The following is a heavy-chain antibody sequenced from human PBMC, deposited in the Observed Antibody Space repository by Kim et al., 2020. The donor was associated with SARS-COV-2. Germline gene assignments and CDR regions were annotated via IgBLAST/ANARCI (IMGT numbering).Heavy chain of an antibody. Sequence: GGSLRLSCAASGFTFSSYSMNWVRQAPGKGLEWVSYISSSSSTIYYADSVKGRFTISRDNAKNSLYLQMNSLRAEDTAVYYCARDLEAVNSGYELYYYYYGMDVWGQGTTVTVSS. CDR3: ARDLEAVNSGYELYYYYYGMDV. CDR2: ISSSSSTI. J-gene: IGHJ6*02. CDR1: GFTFSSYS. V-gene: IGHV3-48*04. D-gene: IGHD5-12*01.